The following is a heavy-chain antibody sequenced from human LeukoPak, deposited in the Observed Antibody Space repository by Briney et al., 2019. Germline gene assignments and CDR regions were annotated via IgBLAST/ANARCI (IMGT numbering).Heavy chain of an antibody. V-gene: IGHV3-48*04. D-gene: IGHD3-10*01. CDR2: ITSDEIT. CDR3: ARDFPDGSRDWGLDY. CDR1: GFAFRSHS. Sequence: GGSLRLSCEASGFAFRSHSMNWVRQAPGKGPEWLAFITSDEITHYADSLKSRFTISIDNAKNSLFLQLNYLRPEDTSLYYCARDFPDGSRDWGLDYWGQGIWVTVSS. J-gene: IGHJ4*02.